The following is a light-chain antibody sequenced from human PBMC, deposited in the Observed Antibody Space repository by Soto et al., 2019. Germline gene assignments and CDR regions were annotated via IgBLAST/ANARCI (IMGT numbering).Light chain of an antibody. J-gene: IGLJ2*01. CDR1: SSDVGGYKS. Sequence: QSALSRPASVSGSPGQSITISCTGTSSDVGGYKSVSWYQQHPGKVPKLIIYDVSNRPSGVSNRFSGSKSGNTASLTISGLQAEDEADYYCSSYTSSNTLVVFGGGTKVTVL. V-gene: IGLV2-14*03. CDR3: SSYTSSNTLVV. CDR2: DVS.